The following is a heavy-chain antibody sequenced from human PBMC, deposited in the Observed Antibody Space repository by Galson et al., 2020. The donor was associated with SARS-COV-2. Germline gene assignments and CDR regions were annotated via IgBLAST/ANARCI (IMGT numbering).Heavy chain of an antibody. V-gene: IGHV3-74*01. J-gene: IGHJ4*02. D-gene: IGHD3-22*01. CDR1: GFTFSSYG. CDR2: IKCDGITT. Sequence: GGSLRLSCAASGFTFSSYGMHWVRQVPGKGLVWVSRIKCDGITTTYADSVKGRFTISRDNAKNTLYLQMNSLRAEDTAVYYCASRGVVVPDTSFDYWGRGTLVTVSS. CDR3: ASRGVVVPDTSFDY.